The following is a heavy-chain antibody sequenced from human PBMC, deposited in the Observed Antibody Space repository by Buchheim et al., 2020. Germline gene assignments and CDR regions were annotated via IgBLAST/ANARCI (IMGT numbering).Heavy chain of an antibody. V-gene: IGHV3-23*01. D-gene: IGHD6-13*01. CDR2: ISSSGGTT. J-gene: IGHJ5*02. Sequence: EVQLLESGGGLVQPGGSLRLSCAASGFTFSNYAMNWVRQAPGKGLEWVSGISSSGGTTYYAASMKGRFTISRDNSKKTLYLQMNSLRAEDTALYYCAKDTAAAANWFDPWGQGTL. CDR1: GFTFSNYA. CDR3: AKDTAAAANWFDP.